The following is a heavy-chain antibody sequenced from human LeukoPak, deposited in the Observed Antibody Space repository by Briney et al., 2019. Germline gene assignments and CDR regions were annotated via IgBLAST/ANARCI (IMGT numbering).Heavy chain of an antibody. V-gene: IGHV3-43*01. J-gene: IGHJ4*02. Sequence: GGSLRLSCAASGFTFDDYTIHWVRQAPGKGLEWVSLISWDGGNTYYADSVKGRFTISRDNSKNSLYLQMNSLRTEDTALYYCAKAATTFRAFDYWGQGTLVTVSS. CDR1: GFTFDDYT. CDR3: AKAATTFRAFDY. D-gene: IGHD5-12*01. CDR2: ISWDGGNT.